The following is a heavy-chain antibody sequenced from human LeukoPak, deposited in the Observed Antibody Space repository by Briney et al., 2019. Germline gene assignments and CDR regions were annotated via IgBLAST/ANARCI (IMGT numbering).Heavy chain of an antibody. J-gene: IGHJ3*02. CDR3: ARDPGLGGAFDI. CDR2: ISSRNTYI. V-gene: IGHV3-21*01. CDR1: GFTFSSYS. Sequence: GGSLRLSCAASGFTFSSYSMNWVRQAPGKGLEWVSCISSRNTYIYYADSLKGRFTISRDNAKNSLYLQMNSLRAEDTAVYYCARDPGLGGAFDIWGQGTMVTVSS. D-gene: IGHD1-26*01.